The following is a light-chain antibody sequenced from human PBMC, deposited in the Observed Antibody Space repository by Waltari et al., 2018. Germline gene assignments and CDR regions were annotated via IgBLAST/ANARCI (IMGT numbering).Light chain of an antibody. Sequence: SYELTQPPSVSVSPGQAVSITCSGKKLCDKYVNWYQQKAGQSPVLVIYEDTKRPSGIPGRRTACNSGNTASLTISETQAMDEADYDCQKWDSSSYVFGTGSTVTVL. CDR2: EDT. CDR3: QKWDSSSYV. CDR1: KLCDKY. V-gene: IGLV3-1*01. J-gene: IGLJ1*01.